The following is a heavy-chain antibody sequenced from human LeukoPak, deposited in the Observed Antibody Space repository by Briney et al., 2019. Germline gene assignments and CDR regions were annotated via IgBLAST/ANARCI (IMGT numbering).Heavy chain of an antibody. CDR2: IYYSGST. CDR1: GGSISSYY. Sequence: PSETLSLTCTVSGGSISSYYWSWIRQPPGKGLEWIGYIYYSGSTNYNPSLKSRVTISVDTSKNQFSLKLSSVTAADTAVYYCASLAVAGTSAFGIWGQGTMVTVSS. V-gene: IGHV4-59*01. J-gene: IGHJ3*02. CDR3: ASLAVAGTSAFGI. D-gene: IGHD6-19*01.